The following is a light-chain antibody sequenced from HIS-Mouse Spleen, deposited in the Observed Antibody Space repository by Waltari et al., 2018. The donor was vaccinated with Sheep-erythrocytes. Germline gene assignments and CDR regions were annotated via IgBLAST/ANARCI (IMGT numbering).Light chain of an antibody. J-gene: IGLJ1*01. CDR1: KLGDKY. Sequence: SYELTQPPSVSVSPGQTASITCSGDKLGDKYACWHQQKPGQSPVLVIYQDSKRPSGIPERFSGSNSGNTATLTISGTQAMDEADYYCQAWDSSKGVFGTGTKVTVL. CDR2: QDS. CDR3: QAWDSSKGV. V-gene: IGLV3-1*01.